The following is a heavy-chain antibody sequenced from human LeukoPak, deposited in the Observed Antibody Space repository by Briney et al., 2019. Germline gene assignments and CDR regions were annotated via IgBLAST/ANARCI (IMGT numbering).Heavy chain of an antibody. CDR1: GYTFTSYG. D-gene: IGHD2-2*02. Sequence: ASVKVSCKASGYTFTSYGISWVRQAPGQGLEWMGWISAYKGNANYAQKLQGRVTMTTDTSTSTAYMELRSLRSDDTAVYYCAGGSAIRRDWFDPWGQGTLVTVSS. V-gene: IGHV1-18*01. J-gene: IGHJ5*02. CDR3: AGGSAIRRDWFDP. CDR2: ISAYKGNA.